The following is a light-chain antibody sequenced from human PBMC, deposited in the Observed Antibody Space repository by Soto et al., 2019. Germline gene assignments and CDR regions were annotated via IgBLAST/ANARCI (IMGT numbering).Light chain of an antibody. V-gene: IGKV2-30*01. CDR2: KVS. CDR1: QSLVNGEGNTY. CDR3: LQNTHWPFT. Sequence: DVVVTQSPLSLPVTLGQPASISCRSSQSLVNGEGNTYLSWCQQRPGQSPRRLIYKVSNRESGVPERFSGSGSGTDFTLKIARVEAEDVGVYYCLQNTHWPFTVGGGTKGEI. J-gene: IGKJ4*01.